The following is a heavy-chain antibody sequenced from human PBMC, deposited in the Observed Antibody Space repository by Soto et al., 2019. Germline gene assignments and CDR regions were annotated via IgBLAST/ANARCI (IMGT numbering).Heavy chain of an antibody. D-gene: IGHD3-3*01. J-gene: IGHJ4*02. Sequence: TLSLTCTVSGGSIRNYYWSWVRQPPGKGLEWIGYIYYGGSTNYNPSLKSRVIISVDVSKNQFSLKLSSVTAADTAVYYCAREDFWSGYLDYWGQGTLVTVSS. CDR2: IYYGGST. CDR3: AREDFWSGYLDY. CDR1: GGSIRNYY. V-gene: IGHV4-59*01.